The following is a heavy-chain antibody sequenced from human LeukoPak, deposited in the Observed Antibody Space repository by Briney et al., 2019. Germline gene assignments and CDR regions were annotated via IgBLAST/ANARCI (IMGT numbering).Heavy chain of an antibody. D-gene: IGHD6-13*01. CDR1: GYTFTSYY. V-gene: IGHV1-46*01. CDR2: INPSGGST. Sequence: ASVKVSCKASGYTFTSYYMHWVRQAPGQGLEWMGIINPSGGSTSYAQKFQGRVTMTRDTSTSTVYMELSSLRSEDTAVYYCARDTLRAYSSSWYRAAFDIWGQGTMVTVSS. J-gene: IGHJ3*02. CDR3: ARDTLRAYSSSWYRAAFDI.